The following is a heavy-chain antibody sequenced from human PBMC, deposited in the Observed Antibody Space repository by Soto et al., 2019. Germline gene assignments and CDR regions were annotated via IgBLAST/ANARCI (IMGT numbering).Heavy chain of an antibody. J-gene: IGHJ4*02. CDR2: IIPIFGTA. V-gene: IGHV1-69*01. CDR3: ARGLGIAVAGIDY. D-gene: IGHD6-19*01. Sequence: QVQLVQSGAEVKKPGSSVKVSCKASGGTFSSYAISWVRQAPGQGLEWMGGIIPIFGTANYAQKFQGRVTITADESTXTXXXXXSSLRSEDTAVYYCARGLGIAVAGIDYWGQGTLVTVSS. CDR1: GGTFSSYA.